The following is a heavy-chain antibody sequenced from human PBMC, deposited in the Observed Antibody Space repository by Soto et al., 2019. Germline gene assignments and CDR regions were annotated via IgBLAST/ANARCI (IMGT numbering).Heavy chain of an antibody. D-gene: IGHD5-12*01. V-gene: IGHV1-58*02. Sequence: SVKVSCKASGFTFTSSAMQWVRQARGQRLEWIGWIGVGSGNTNYAQKFQGRVTITADKSTSTAYMELSSLRSEDTAVYYCARTPNEVATGAFDIWGQGTMVTVSS. CDR2: IGVGSGNT. J-gene: IGHJ3*02. CDR1: GFTFTSSA. CDR3: ARTPNEVATGAFDI.